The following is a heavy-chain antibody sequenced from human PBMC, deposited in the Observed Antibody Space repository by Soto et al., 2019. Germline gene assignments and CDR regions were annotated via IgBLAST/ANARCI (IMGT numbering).Heavy chain of an antibody. V-gene: IGHV3-48*03. Sequence: EVQLVESGGGLVQPGGSLRLSCAASGFTFSSYEMNWVRQAPGKGLEWVSYISSSGSTIYYAHSVKGRFTISRDNAKNSLYLQMNSLRAEDTAVYYCASGVMATTDAFDIWGQGTMVTVSS. CDR1: GFTFSSYE. J-gene: IGHJ3*02. CDR2: ISSSGSTI. CDR3: ASGVMATTDAFDI. D-gene: IGHD2-21*01.